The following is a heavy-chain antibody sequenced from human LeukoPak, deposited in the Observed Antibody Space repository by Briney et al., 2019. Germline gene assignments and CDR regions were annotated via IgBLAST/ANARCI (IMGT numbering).Heavy chain of an antibody. V-gene: IGHV4-59*01. D-gene: IGHD3-3*01. Sequence: SETLSLTCTVSGPSISSYYWSWVRQPPGKGPEWLGYIYYSGRTNYNPSLKSRVTISVDTSKNQFSLKLSSVTAADTAVYYCARVYNDFWSGYYEAPYYYYMDVWGKGTTVTVSS. CDR2: IYYSGRT. J-gene: IGHJ6*03. CDR3: ARVYNDFWSGYYEAPYYYYMDV. CDR1: GPSISSYY.